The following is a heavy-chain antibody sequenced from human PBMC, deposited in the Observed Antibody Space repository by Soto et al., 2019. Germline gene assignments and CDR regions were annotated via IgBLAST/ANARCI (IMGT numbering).Heavy chain of an antibody. CDR1: GGSFSGYY. D-gene: IGHD1-26*01. V-gene: IGHV4-34*01. J-gene: IGHJ4*02. CDR3: ARRWDYISLDY. Sequence: SETLSLTCAVYGGSFSGYYWSWIRQPPGKGLEWIGEINHSGSTNYNPSLKSRVTISVDTSENQFSLKLSSVIAADTDVYYCARRWDYISLDYWGQGTLVTVSS. CDR2: INHSGST.